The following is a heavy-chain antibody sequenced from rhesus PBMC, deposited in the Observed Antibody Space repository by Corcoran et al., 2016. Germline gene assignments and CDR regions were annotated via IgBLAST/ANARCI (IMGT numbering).Heavy chain of an antibody. CDR2: VSGRGGST. D-gene: IGHD6-25*01. Sequence: QLQLQESGPGLVKPSETLSLTCAVSGASISNNYWSWIRQPPGKGLEWIGRVSGRGGSTHYNPSLKSRVTLSTDTSKNHISLKLTSVTAADTAVYYCTEGWSSGPWGQGVLVTVSS. V-gene: IGHV4-173*01. J-gene: IGHJ4*01. CDR1: GASISNNY. CDR3: TEGWSSGP.